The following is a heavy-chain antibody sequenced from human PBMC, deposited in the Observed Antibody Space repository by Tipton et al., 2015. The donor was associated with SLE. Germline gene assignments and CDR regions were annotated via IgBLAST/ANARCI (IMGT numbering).Heavy chain of an antibody. D-gene: IGHD2-2*01. Sequence: TLSLTCAVYGGSFSGYYWSWIRQPPGKGLEWIGEINHSGSTTYNPSLKSRVTISIDTSKNQFSLKVSSVTAADTAVYYCARGRYCSSTSCSYYFDYWGQGTLVPVSS. CDR3: ARGRYCSSTSCSYYFDY. CDR1: GGSFSGYY. V-gene: IGHV4-34*01. J-gene: IGHJ4*02. CDR2: INHSGST.